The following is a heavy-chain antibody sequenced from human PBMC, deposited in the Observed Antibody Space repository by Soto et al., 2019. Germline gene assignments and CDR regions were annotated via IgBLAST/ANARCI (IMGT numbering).Heavy chain of an antibody. J-gene: IGHJ6*02. CDR3: ATYCSSTSCYEASLGMDV. V-gene: IGHV3-48*02. D-gene: IGHD2-2*01. CDR2: ISSSSSTI. Sequence: GGSLRLSCAASGFTFSSYSMNWVRQAPGKGLERVSYISSSSSTIYYADSVKGRFTISRDNAKNSLYLQMNSLRDEDTAVYYCATYCSSTSCYEASLGMDVWGQGTTVTVSS. CDR1: GFTFSSYS.